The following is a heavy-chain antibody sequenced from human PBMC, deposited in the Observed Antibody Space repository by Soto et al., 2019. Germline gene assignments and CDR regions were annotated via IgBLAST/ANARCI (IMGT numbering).Heavy chain of an antibody. Sequence: TLSLTCSVSGGSMSGYYWTWIRQSPGKGLEWIGCVHFTGSTNYNPSLKSRVNISLDTSKNQFSLKLRSVTAADTAVYYCARGPSYDYWGQPTRGTVSS. CDR3: ARGPSYDY. J-gene: IGHJ4*02. CDR1: GGSMSGYY. CDR2: VHFTGST. V-gene: IGHV4-4*08.